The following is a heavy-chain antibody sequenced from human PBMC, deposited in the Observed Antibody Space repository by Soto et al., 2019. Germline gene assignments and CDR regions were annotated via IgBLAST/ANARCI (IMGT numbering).Heavy chain of an antibody. V-gene: IGHV3-15*01. Sequence: EVQLVESGGGLLKSGESLRLSCVASGFTFSNAWMSWVRQAPGKGLEWVGRVKSKTDGGTTEYAAPVKGRFTISRDDSKNTLYLQMNSLRAEDTAVYYCARDRLDVVVPAAILAYWGQGTLVTVSS. D-gene: IGHD2-2*02. CDR3: ARDRLDVVVPAAILAY. CDR2: VKSKTDGGTT. CDR1: GFTFSNAW. J-gene: IGHJ4*02.